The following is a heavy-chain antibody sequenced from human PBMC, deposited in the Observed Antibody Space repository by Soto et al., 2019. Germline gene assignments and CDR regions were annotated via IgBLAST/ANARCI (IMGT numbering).Heavy chain of an antibody. CDR3: ARERIVVVTAIAGFDY. D-gene: IGHD2-21*02. CDR2: ISYDGSNK. Sequence: GGSLRLSCAASGFTFSSYAMHWVRQAPGKGLEWVAVISYDGSNKYYADSVKGRFTISRDNSKNTLYLQMNSLRAEDTAVFYCARERIVVVTAIAGFDYWGQGTLVTVSS. CDR1: GFTFSSYA. J-gene: IGHJ4*02. V-gene: IGHV3-30-3*01.